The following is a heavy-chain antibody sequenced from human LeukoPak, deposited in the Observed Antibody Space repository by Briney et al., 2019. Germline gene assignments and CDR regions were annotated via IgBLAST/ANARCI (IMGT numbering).Heavy chain of an antibody. V-gene: IGHV3-64D*06. CDR1: GFIISNYA. D-gene: IGHD6-13*01. Sequence: GGSLRLSCSASGFIISNYAMHWVRQAPGKGLEYVSAISGNGGSTYYADSVKGRFTISRDNSKNTLYLQMSSLRAEDTAIYHCVKDLYKGDSSSWYYFDYWGQGTLVTVS. CDR2: ISGNGGST. CDR3: VKDLYKGDSSSWYYFDY. J-gene: IGHJ4*02.